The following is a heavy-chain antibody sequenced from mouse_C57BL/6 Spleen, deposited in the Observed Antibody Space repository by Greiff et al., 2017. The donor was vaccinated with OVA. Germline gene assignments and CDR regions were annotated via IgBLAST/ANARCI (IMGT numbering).Heavy chain of an antibody. CDR1: GYTFTDYY. J-gene: IGHJ4*01. V-gene: IGHV1-76*01. D-gene: IGHD2-3*01. CDR2: IYPGSGNT. CDR3: ARRGDGYYVYAMDY. Sequence: VQLQQSGAELVRPGASVKLSCKASGYTFTDYYINWVKQRPGQGLEWIARIYPGSGNTYYNEKFKGKATLTAEKSSSTAYMQLSSLTSEDSAVYFCARRGDGYYVYAMDYWGQGTSVTVSS.